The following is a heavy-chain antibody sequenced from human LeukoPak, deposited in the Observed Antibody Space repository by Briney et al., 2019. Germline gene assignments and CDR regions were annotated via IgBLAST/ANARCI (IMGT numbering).Heavy chain of an antibody. V-gene: IGHV3-30*18. J-gene: IGHJ4*02. CDR1: GFTFSSYG. Sequence: PGGSLRLSCAASGFTFSSYGMHWVRQAPGKELEWVAVISYDGSNKYYADSVKGRFTISRDNSKNTLYLQMNSLRTEDTAVYYCAKDSCSSTSCYVRNLDYWGQGTLVTVSS. D-gene: IGHD2-2*01. CDR3: AKDSCSSTSCYVRNLDY. CDR2: ISYDGSNK.